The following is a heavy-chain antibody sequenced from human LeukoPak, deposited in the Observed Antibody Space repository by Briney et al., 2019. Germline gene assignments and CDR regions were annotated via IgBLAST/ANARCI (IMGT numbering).Heavy chain of an antibody. CDR1: GGTFSSYA. CDR2: IIPIFGTA. Sequence: ASVTVSCKASGGTFSSYAISWVRQAPGQGLEWMGGIIPIFGTANYAQKFQGRVTITTDESTSTAYMELSSLRSEDTAVYYCASIGGGATPTFDYWGQGTLVTVSS. J-gene: IGHJ4*02. CDR3: ASIGGGATPTFDY. V-gene: IGHV1-69*05. D-gene: IGHD1-26*01.